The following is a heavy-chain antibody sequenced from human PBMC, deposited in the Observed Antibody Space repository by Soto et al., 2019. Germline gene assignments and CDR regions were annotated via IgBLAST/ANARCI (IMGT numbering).Heavy chain of an antibody. J-gene: IGHJ4*02. CDR3: AKDSAGGTYSSSWYQYFDY. V-gene: IGHV3-23*01. Sequence: PGGSLRLSCAASGFTFSSYAMSWVRQAPGKGLEWVSAISGGGSTYYADSVKGRFTISRGNSKNTLYLQMNSLRAEDTAVYYCAKDSAGGTYSSSWYQYFDYWGQGTLVTVSS. D-gene: IGHD6-13*01. CDR1: GFTFSSYA. CDR2: ISGGGST.